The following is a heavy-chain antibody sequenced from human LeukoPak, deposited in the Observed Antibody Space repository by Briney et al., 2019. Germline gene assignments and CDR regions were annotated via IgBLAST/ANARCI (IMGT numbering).Heavy chain of an antibody. CDR1: GGSFSGYY. V-gene: IGHV4-34*01. CDR3: ARVDTAGGTLDY. CDR2: INHSGST. Sequence: SETLSLTCAVYGGSFSGYYWSRIRQPPGKGVEWIGEINHSGSTNYNPSIKRRVTISVDTSKKQFSLKLSSVAAADTAVYYCARVDTAGGTLDYWGQGTLVTVSS. D-gene: IGHD5-18*01. J-gene: IGHJ4*02.